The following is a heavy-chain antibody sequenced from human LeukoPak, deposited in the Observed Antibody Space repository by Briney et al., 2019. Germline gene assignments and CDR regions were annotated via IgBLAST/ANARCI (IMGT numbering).Heavy chain of an antibody. CDR1: GYTFTGYY. J-gene: IGHJ4*02. V-gene: IGHV1-18*04. CDR3: ARDLWRQLVVWDY. Sequence: ASVKVSCKASGYTFTGYYMHWVRQAPGQGLEWMGWISAYNGNTNYAQKLQGRVTMTTDTSTSTAYMELRSLRSDDTAVYYCARDLWRQLVVWDYWGQGTLVTVSS. D-gene: IGHD6-6*01. CDR2: ISAYNGNT.